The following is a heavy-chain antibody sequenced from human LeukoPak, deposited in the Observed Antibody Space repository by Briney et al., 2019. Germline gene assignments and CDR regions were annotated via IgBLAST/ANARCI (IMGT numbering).Heavy chain of an antibody. CDR1: GFTFSSYS. CDR2: ISSSSSTL. Sequence: PGGSLRLSCAASGFTFSSYSMNWVRQAPGKGLEWVSYISSSSSTLYYADSVKGRFTISRDNAKNSLYLQMNSLRAEDTAVYYCARGGWGSRAARPGSPRFDYWGQGTLVTVSS. CDR3: ARGGWGSRAARPGSPRFDY. D-gene: IGHD6-6*01. V-gene: IGHV3-48*01. J-gene: IGHJ4*02.